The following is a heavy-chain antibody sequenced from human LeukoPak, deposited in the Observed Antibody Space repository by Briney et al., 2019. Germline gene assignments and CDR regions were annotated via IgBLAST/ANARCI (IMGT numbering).Heavy chain of an antibody. CDR3: ARDQGWELAYYGMDV. CDR2: ISYDGSNK. J-gene: IGHJ6*02. CDR1: GFTFSSYA. Sequence: PGGSLRLSCAASGFTFSSYAMRWVRQAPGKGLEWVAVISYDGSNKYYADSVKGRFTISRDNAKNSLYLQMNSLRAEDTAVYYCARDQGWELAYYGMDVWGQGTTVTVSS. V-gene: IGHV3-30-3*01. D-gene: IGHD1-26*01.